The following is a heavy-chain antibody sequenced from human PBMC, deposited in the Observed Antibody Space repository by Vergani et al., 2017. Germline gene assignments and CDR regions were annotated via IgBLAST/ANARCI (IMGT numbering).Heavy chain of an antibody. CDR3: ARVGAVAGFFNWFDP. J-gene: IGHJ5*02. V-gene: IGHV4-30-4*01. D-gene: IGHD6-19*01. Sequence: QVQLQESGPGLVKPSQTLSLTCTVSGGSISSGDYYWSWIRQPPGKGLEWIGYIYYSGSTYYNPSLKSRVTISVDTSKNQFSLKLSSVTAADTAVYYCARVGAVAGFFNWFDPWGQGTLVTVSS. CDR1: GGSISSGDYY. CDR2: IYYSGST.